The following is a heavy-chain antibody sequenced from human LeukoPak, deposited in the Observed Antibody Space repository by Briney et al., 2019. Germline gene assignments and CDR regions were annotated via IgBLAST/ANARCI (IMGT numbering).Heavy chain of an antibody. V-gene: IGHV1-69*13. CDR2: IIPIFGTA. CDR1: GGTFSSYA. Sequence: SVKVSCKASGGTFSSYAISWVRQAPGQGLEWMGGIIPIFGTANYAQKFQGRVTITADESTSTAYMELSSLRSEDTAVYYCASEGGTDRRAVRNYYGMDVWGKGTTVTVSS. D-gene: IGHD1-7*01. J-gene: IGHJ6*04. CDR3: ASEGGTDRRAVRNYYGMDV.